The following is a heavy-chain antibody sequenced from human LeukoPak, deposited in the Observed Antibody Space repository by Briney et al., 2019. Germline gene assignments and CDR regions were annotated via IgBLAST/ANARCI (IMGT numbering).Heavy chain of an antibody. D-gene: IGHD2-2*01. V-gene: IGHV3-23*01. CDR2: ISGSGGST. CDR3: AKDFDIVVVPAATDY. J-gene: IGHJ4*02. CDR1: GFTFSSYA. Sequence: PGGSLRLSCAASGFTFSSYAMSWARQAPGKGLEWVSAISGSGGSTYYADSVKGRFTISRDNSKNTLYLQMNSLRAEDTAVYYCAKDFDIVVVPAATDYWGQGTLVTVSS.